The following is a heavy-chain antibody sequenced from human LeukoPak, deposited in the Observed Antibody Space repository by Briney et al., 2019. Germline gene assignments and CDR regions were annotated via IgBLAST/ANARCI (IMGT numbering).Heavy chain of an antibody. D-gene: IGHD6-13*01. V-gene: IGHV6-1*01. Sequence: SQTISLTCAISGDSVSSKSSTWYWVRQSPSRGLEWLGRTYYRSKWKSDYALSVKSRITINPDTSKNQFTLQLKSVTSEDTAVYYCARGAAAIWGGIDYWGQGTLVTVSS. CDR2: TYYRSKWKS. CDR1: GDSVSSKSST. J-gene: IGHJ4*02. CDR3: ARGAAAIWGGIDY.